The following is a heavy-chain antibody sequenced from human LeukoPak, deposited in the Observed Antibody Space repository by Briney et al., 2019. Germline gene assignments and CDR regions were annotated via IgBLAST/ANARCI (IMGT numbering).Heavy chain of an antibody. Sequence: SETLSLTCTVSGGSISSSSYYWGWIRQPPGKGLEWIGSIYYSGSTNYNPSLKSRVTISVDTSKNQFSLKLSSVTAADTAVYYCARRNSGVPAANHYYYGSGSYAKRGWFDPWGQGTLVTVSS. D-gene: IGHD3-10*01. V-gene: IGHV4-39*07. CDR1: GGSISSSSYY. J-gene: IGHJ5*02. CDR3: ARRNSGVPAANHYYYGSGSYAKRGWFDP. CDR2: IYYSGST.